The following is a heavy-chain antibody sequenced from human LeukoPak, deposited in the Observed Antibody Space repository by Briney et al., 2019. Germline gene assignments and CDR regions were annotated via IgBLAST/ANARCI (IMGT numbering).Heavy chain of an antibody. CDR1: GYTFTSYY. CDR2: INPSGGST. J-gene: IGHJ4*02. CDR3: ARGRVYYYDSSGYKPFDY. Sequence: GASVKVSCKASGYTFTSYYMHWVREAPGQGLEWMGIINPSGGSTSYAQKFQGRVTMTRDTSTSTVYMELSSLRSEDTAVYYCARGRVYYYDSSGYKPFDYWGQGTLVTVSS. V-gene: IGHV1-46*01. D-gene: IGHD3-22*01.